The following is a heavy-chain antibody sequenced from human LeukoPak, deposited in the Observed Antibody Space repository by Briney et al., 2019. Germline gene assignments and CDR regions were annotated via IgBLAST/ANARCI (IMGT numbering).Heavy chain of an antibody. CDR1: GNSISSYY. CDR2: IYTSGST. J-gene: IGHJ4*02. D-gene: IGHD4-11*01. Sequence: PSETLSLTCTVSGNSISSYYWSWIRQAAGKGLEWIGRIYTSGSTNYNPSLKSRVTMSVDTSKNQFSLNLSSVTAADTAVYYCARETTGLARYFDYWGQGTLVTVSS. CDR3: ARETTGLARYFDY. V-gene: IGHV4-4*07.